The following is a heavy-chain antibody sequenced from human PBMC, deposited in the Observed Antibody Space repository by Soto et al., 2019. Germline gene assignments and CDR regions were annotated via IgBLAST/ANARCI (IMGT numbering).Heavy chain of an antibody. CDR1: GFTFSSFA. CDR2: ISGSGDNT. D-gene: IGHD2-2*02. V-gene: IGHV3-23*01. CDR3: GRDLRAIVVAPTGIEAHDI. J-gene: IGHJ3*02. Sequence: EVQLLESGGGLVQPGGSLRLSCAASGFTFSSFAMSWVRQAPGKGLEWVSTISGSGDNTHYEDSVKGRFTISRDNSKNTLDHQMPSLRHKDTAQYYCGRDLRAIVVAPTGIEAHDIWGKGTMVTVS.